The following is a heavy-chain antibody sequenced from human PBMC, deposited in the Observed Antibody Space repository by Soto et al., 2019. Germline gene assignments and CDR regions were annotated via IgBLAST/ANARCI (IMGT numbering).Heavy chain of an antibody. CDR1: GGSFSGYY. V-gene: IGHV4-34*01. Sequence: PSETLSLTCAVYGGSFSGYYWSWIRQPPGKGLEWIGEINHSGSTNYNPSLKSRVTISVDTSKNQFSLKLSPVTAADTAVYYCARVGNTVTTSGRYFDYWGQGTLVTVSS. CDR3: ARVGNTVTTSGRYFDY. CDR2: INHSGST. D-gene: IGHD4-17*01. J-gene: IGHJ4*02.